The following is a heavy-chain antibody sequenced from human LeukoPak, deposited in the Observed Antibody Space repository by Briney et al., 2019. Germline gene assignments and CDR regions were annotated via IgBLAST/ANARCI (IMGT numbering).Heavy chain of an antibody. Sequence: GGSLRLSCAASGFTFSSYAVTWVRQAPGKGLEWVSAITGSGATTFYADSVKGRFTISRDNSKNTLYLQMNSLRAEDTAVYYCAKVFPYYDSSGRYFDYWGQGTLVTVSS. D-gene: IGHD3-22*01. CDR3: AKVFPYYDSSGRYFDY. V-gene: IGHV3-23*01. CDR1: GFTFSSYA. J-gene: IGHJ4*02. CDR2: ITGSGATT.